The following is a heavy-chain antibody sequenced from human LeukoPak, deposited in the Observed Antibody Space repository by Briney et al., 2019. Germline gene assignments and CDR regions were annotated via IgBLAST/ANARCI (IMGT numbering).Heavy chain of an antibody. Sequence: GGSLRLSCAASGFSFSTYSMNWVRQAPGQGLEWVSYIRSRDGAIYYADSVRGRFTISTDNARKSLYLQMNSLREEDTAVYYCARDLYFYGSGNYVPGFPDYWGQGTLVTVSS. D-gene: IGHD3-10*01. CDR1: GFSFSTYS. CDR3: ARDLYFYGSGNYVPGFPDY. CDR2: IRSRDGAI. V-gene: IGHV3-48*02. J-gene: IGHJ4*02.